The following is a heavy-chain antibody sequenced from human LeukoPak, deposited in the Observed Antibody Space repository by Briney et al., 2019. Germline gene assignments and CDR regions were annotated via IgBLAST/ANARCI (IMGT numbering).Heavy chain of an antibody. Sequence: PSETLSLTCTVSGGSISSYYWSWIRQPPGKGLEWIGYIYYSGSTNYNPSLKSRVTISVDTSKNQSSLKLSAVTAADTAVYYCASQSMTTEGDYWGQGTLVTVSS. CDR2: IYYSGST. J-gene: IGHJ4*02. V-gene: IGHV4-59*08. D-gene: IGHD4-11*01. CDR3: ASQSMTTEGDY. CDR1: GGSISSYY.